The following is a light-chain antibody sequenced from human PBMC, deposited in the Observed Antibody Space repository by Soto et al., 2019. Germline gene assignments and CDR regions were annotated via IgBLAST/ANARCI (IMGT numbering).Light chain of an antibody. CDR2: DVS. CDR3: CSYAGSPRYV. J-gene: IGLJ1*01. CDR1: SSDVGTYNY. Sequence: QSALTQPRSVSGSLGQSVTISCTGTSSDVGTYNYVSWYQQHPGKAPKVMIYDVSERPSGVPDRFSCSKSGNTASLTISGLQAENAAHNYSCSYAGSPRYVLGPGTKVTVL. V-gene: IGLV2-11*01.